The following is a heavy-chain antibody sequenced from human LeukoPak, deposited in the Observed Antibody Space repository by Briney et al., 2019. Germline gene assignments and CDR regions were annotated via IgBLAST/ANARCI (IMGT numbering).Heavy chain of an antibody. J-gene: IGHJ6*02. D-gene: IGHD2-15*01. V-gene: IGHV1-2*04. CDR3: ARDQSSSYLDPYYYYGLGV. CDR2: INPNSGGI. Sequence: GASVKVSCKASGYTFTNYYIHWVRQAPGQGLEWMGWINPNSGGINYAQKFQGWVTITRDTSISTAYMGLSRLRSDDTAVYYCARDQSSSYLDPYYYYGLGVWGQGTTVTVSS. CDR1: GYTFTNYY.